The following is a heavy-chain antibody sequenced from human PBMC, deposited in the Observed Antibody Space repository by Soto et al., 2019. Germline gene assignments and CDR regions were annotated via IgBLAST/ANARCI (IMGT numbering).Heavy chain of an antibody. CDR2: ISYDGSNK. D-gene: IGHD3-22*01. CDR1: GFTFSSYG. J-gene: IGHJ6*02. CDR3: AKDKGPSAPAAAQWLRGLFRHRMDV. V-gene: IGHV3-30*18. Sequence: PGGSLRLSCAASGFTFSSYGMHWVRQAPGKGLEWVAVISYDGSNKYYADSVKGRFTISRDNSKNTLYLQMNSLRAEDTVVYYCAKDKGPSAPAAAQWLRGLFRHRMDVWGQGTTVPVSS.